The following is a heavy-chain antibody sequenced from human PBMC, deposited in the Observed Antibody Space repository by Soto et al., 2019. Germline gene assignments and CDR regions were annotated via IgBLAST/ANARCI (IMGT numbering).Heavy chain of an antibody. CDR3: AKIHSGSSEDAFDV. Sequence: EVQLLESGGGLVQPGGSQRLSCAASGFTFSSYAMSWVRQGPGKGLEWVTLISGSGGVTDYADSVKGRFTVSRDNSKNTMYLELNSLTAGDTALYYCAKIHSGSSEDAFDVWGQGKVVTVS. CDR1: GFTFSSYA. D-gene: IGHD6-19*01. CDR2: ISGSGGVT. J-gene: IGHJ3*01. V-gene: IGHV3-23*01.